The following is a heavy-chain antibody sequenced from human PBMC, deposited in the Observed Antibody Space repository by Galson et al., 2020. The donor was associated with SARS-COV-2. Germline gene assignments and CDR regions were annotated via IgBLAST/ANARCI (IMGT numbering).Heavy chain of an antibody. J-gene: IGHJ4*02. V-gene: IGHV4-59*08. D-gene: IGHD1-26*01. CDR1: GGSISSDY. CDR2: FHYDGTT. CDR3: VRYTTSSVAFDC. Sequence: SQTLSLTCGVSGGSISSDYWSWIRQAPGKGLEWIGFFHYDGTTNFNPSLKSRVTISVDTSKNQFSLHLSSVTDADTALYYCVRYTTSSVAFDCWGQGTLVTVSS.